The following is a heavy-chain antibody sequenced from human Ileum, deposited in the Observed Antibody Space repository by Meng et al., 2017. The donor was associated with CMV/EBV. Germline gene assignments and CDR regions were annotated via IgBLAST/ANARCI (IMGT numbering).Heavy chain of an antibody. Sequence: ESVPGLVHPPMTLSLTGPVAGGALGTYYGNGIRQPAGKGLEWLGRIFVSGSTTYNPSLESRLTMSVESSNNKFSLRMTSVTAADTAVYYCARDYCNGGSCYRFFDLWGRGTLVTVSS. CDR3: ARDYCNGGSCYRFFDL. CDR1: GGALGTYY. CDR2: IFVSGST. D-gene: IGHD2-15*01. J-gene: IGHJ2*01. V-gene: IGHV4-4*07.